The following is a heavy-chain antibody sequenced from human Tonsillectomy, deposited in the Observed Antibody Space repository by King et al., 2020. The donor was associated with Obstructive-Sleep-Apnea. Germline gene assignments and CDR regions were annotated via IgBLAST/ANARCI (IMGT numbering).Heavy chain of an antibody. Sequence: QLQESGPGLVKPSQTLSLTCAVSGGSISSGGYSLRLIRQPPGKGLEWIWYIYYSGSTNYNPSLKSRGTISVDTSKNQFSLKLSSVTAADTAVYYCARWYYYGSGGWFDPWGQGTLVTVSS. CDR1: GGSISSGGYS. CDR2: IYYSGST. J-gene: IGHJ5*02. CDR3: ARWYYYGSGGWFDP. V-gene: IGHV4-30-4*07. D-gene: IGHD3-10*01.